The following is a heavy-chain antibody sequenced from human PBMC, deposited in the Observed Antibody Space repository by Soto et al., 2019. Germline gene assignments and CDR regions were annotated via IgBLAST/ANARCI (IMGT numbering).Heavy chain of an antibody. D-gene: IGHD7-27*01. CDR3: AQRGGNDYWGGFDY. CDR2: ISRNGNNK. Sequence: EVQLSEFGGGLVQPGGSLRLSCAASGFTFTNYDMSWVRQAPGKGLEWVSGISRNGNNKWYADTVKGRFTISRDNSRNTLFLQMFSLSPDDTAVYYCAQRGGNDYWGGFDYWGPGTLVTGSS. V-gene: IGHV3-23*01. J-gene: IGHJ4*02. CDR1: GFTFTNYD.